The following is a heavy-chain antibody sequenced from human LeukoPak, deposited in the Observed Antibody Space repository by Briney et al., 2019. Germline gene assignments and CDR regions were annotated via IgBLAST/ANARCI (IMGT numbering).Heavy chain of an antibody. J-gene: IGHJ3*02. Sequence: ASVTVSCKASGYTFTSYGISWVRQAPGQGLEWMGWISAYNGNTNYAQKLQGRVTMTTDTSTSTAYMELRSLRSDDTAVYYCARDLIGGYCSGGSCHYDAFDIWGQGTMVTVSS. CDR2: ISAYNGNT. CDR1: GYTFTSYG. D-gene: IGHD2-15*01. CDR3: ARDLIGGYCSGGSCHYDAFDI. V-gene: IGHV1-18*01.